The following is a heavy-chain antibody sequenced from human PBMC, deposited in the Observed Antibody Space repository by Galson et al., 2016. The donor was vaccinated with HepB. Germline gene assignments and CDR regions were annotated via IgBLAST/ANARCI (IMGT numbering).Heavy chain of an antibody. CDR1: GFSLTTGGVA. CDR3: AHRSAYYDSWSGVQNPKNWFHP. Sequence: PALVKPTQTVTLTCTFSGFSLTTGGVAVGWIRQPPGKALECLGLIYWSGDKRYRPALKNRVTITKGTAKNQVVLTLSNVDPADTATYYCAHRSAYYDSWSGVQNPKNWFHPGGQGTLVAVSS. J-gene: IGHJ5*02. V-gene: IGHV2-5*01. D-gene: IGHD3-3*01. CDR2: IYWSGDK.